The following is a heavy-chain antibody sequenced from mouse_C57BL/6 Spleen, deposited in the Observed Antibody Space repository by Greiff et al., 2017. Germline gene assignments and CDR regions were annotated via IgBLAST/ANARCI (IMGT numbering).Heavy chain of an antibody. D-gene: IGHD1-1*01. J-gene: IGHJ4*01. CDR1: GYSFTSYY. CDR3: ARGAVVATGSYAMDY. V-gene: IGHV1-66*01. CDR2: IYPGSGNT. Sequence: QVHVKQSGPELVKPGASVKISCKASGYSFTSYYIHWVKLRPGQGLEWIGWIYPGSGNTKYNEKFKGKATLTADTSSSTAYMQLSSLTSEDSAVYYCARGAVVATGSYAMDYWGQGTSVTVSS.